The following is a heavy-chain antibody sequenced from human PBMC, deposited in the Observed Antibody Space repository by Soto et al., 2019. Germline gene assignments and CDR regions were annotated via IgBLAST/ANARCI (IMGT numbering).Heavy chain of an antibody. Sequence: EVQLLESGGGLVQPGGSLRLSCAASGFTFSSYAMSWVRQAPGKGLEWVSAISGSGGSTYYADSVKGRFTISRDNSKTTLYLQMTSLRVEDTAVYYCAKGMTTLTSFYYCGQGTLVTVSS. V-gene: IGHV3-23*01. CDR2: ISGSGGST. CDR1: GFTFSSYA. CDR3: AKGMTTLTSFYY. J-gene: IGHJ4*02. D-gene: IGHD4-17*01.